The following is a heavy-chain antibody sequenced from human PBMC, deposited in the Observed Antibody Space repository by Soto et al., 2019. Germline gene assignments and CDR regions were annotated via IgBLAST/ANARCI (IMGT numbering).Heavy chain of an antibody. J-gene: IGHJ4*02. CDR1: GYTFTSYD. CDR3: ARRAETNGWNGFGADKYYFDF. Sequence: QVQLVQSGAEVRKPGASVKVSCEASGYTFTSYDLYWVRQATGPGLEWMGWLIPNTGNSGYAQKLQGRITVTSDTSINSVHMERSRLRSEDTAVYYCARRAETNGWNGFGADKYYFDFWGQGTLVTVSS. V-gene: IGHV1-8*01. CDR2: LIPNTGNS. D-gene: IGHD1-1*01.